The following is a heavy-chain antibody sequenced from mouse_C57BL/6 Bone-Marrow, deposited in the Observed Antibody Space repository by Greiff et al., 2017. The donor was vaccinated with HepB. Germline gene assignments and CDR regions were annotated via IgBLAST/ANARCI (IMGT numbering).Heavy chain of an antibody. D-gene: IGHD2-1*01. V-gene: IGHV1-69*01. Sequence: QVQLQQSGAELVMPGASVKLSCKASGYTFTSYWMHWVKQRPGQGLEWIGEIDPSDSYTNYNQKFKGKSTLTVDKSSSTAYMQLSSLTSEDSAVYYCARRGYGNYYYAMDYWGQGTSVTVSS. J-gene: IGHJ4*01. CDR2: IDPSDSYT. CDR3: ARRGYGNYYYAMDY. CDR1: GYTFTSYW.